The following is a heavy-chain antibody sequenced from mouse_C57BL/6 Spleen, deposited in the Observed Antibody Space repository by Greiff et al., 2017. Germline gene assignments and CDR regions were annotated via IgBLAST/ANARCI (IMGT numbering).Heavy chain of an antibody. Sequence: VQLKQSGPELVKPGASVKISCKASGYSFTGYYMNWVKQSPEKSLEWIGEINPSTGGTTYNQKFKAKATLTVDKSSSTAYMQLESLTSDDSAVYYCARSVLTEGAMDYWGQGTSVTVSS. J-gene: IGHJ4*01. D-gene: IGHD2-13*01. CDR1: GYSFTGYY. V-gene: IGHV1-42*01. CDR3: ARSVLTEGAMDY. CDR2: INPSTGGT.